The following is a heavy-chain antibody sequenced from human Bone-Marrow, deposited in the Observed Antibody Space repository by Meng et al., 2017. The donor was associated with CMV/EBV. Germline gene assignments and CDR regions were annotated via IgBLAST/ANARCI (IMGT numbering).Heavy chain of an antibody. CDR1: GGSFNAYY. Sequence: SETLSLTCTVYGGSFNAYYYNWFRQAPGKGREWIGEINHSGSTKYNPSLKSRVTISVGKSKNQFSLRLTSVTAADTAVSYCASESATYLGGRIYYHGMDVWGQGTTVTVSS. CDR2: INHSGST. D-gene: IGHD1-26*01. CDR3: ASESATYLGGRIYYHGMDV. J-gene: IGHJ6*02. V-gene: IGHV4-34*01.